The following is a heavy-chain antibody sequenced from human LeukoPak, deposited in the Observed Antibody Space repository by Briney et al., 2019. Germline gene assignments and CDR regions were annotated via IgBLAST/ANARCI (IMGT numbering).Heavy chain of an antibody. V-gene: IGHV1-2*06. CDR1: GYTFTGYY. D-gene: IGHD5-18*01. CDR2: INPNSGGT. CDR3: ARDYARSSYSYGYDY. Sequence: ASVKVSCKASGYTFTGYYMHWVRQAPGQGLEWMGRINPNSGGTNYAQKFQGRVTMTRDTSISTAYMELSRRRSDDTAVYYCARDYARSSYSYGYDYWGQETLVTVSS. J-gene: IGHJ4*02.